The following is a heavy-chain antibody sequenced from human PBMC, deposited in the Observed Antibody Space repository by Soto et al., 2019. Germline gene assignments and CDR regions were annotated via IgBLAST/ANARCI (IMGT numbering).Heavy chain of an antibody. D-gene: IGHD3-22*01. Sequence: SETLSLTCTVSGGSISSYYWSWIRQPPGKGLEWIGYIYYSGSTNYNPSLKSRVTISVDTSKNQFSLKLSSVTAADTAVYYCARVGTYYYDSSGYYPFDYRGQGTLVTVSS. CDR3: ARVGTYYYDSSGYYPFDY. CDR1: GGSISSYY. J-gene: IGHJ4*02. CDR2: IYYSGST. V-gene: IGHV4-59*01.